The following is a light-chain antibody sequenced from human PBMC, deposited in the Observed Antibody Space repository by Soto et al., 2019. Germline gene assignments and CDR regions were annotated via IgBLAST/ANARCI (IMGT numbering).Light chain of an antibody. Sequence: EIVLTQSPGTLSLSPGDRATLSCRASQSLSSRYLAWYRQKPGQAPRLLIYGASNRATGIPDRFSGSGSGTDLTITISRLEPDDFAVYYCQQYSSSPPTFGGGTKVEIK. V-gene: IGKV3-20*01. CDR1: QSLSSRY. CDR3: QQYSSSPPT. CDR2: GAS. J-gene: IGKJ4*01.